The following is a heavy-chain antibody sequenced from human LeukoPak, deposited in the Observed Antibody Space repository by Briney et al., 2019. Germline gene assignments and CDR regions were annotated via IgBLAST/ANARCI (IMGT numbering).Heavy chain of an antibody. Sequence: SVKVSCKASGGTFSSYAISWVRQAPGQGLEWMGGIIPIFGTANYAQKFQGGVTITADESTSTAYMELSSLRSEDTAVYYCARRRVPAAIEDAYYYYYMDVWGKGTTVTVSS. CDR1: GGTFSSYA. V-gene: IGHV1-69*13. CDR3: ARRRVPAAIEDAYYYYYMDV. J-gene: IGHJ6*03. D-gene: IGHD2-2*01. CDR2: IIPIFGTA.